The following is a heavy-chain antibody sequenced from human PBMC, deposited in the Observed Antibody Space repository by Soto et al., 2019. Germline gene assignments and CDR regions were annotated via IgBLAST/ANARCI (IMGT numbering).Heavy chain of an antibody. J-gene: IGHJ4*02. CDR3: ARRGSGSYYDY. V-gene: IGHV3-23*01. CDR1: GFTFSSYA. D-gene: IGHD1-26*01. CDR2: IRGSGDST. Sequence: EVQLLESGGGLVQPGGSLRLSCAASGFTFSSYAMRWVRQAPGKGLEWVSAIRGSGDSTYYADSVKGRFTVSRDNSKTTLYLQMNSLRAEDTAVYYCARRGSGSYYDYWGQGTLVTVSS.